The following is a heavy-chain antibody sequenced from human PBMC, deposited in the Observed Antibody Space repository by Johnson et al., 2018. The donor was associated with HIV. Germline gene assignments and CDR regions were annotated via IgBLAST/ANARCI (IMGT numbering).Heavy chain of an antibody. CDR2: IWYDGSNK. CDR3: EKGDINYSSSSTGSFDI. Sequence: QVQLVESGGGVVQPGRSLRLSCAASGFTFSSYGMHWVRQAPGKGLEWVAVIWYDGSNKYYADSVKGRFTISRDNSKNTLYLQMNSRRAEETAGYYCEKGDINYSSSSTGSFDIWGQGTMVTVSS. J-gene: IGHJ3*02. V-gene: IGHV3-33*06. D-gene: IGHD6-6*01. CDR1: GFTFSSYG.